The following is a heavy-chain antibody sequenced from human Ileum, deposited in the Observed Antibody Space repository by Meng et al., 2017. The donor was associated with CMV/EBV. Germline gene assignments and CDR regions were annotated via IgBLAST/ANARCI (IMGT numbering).Heavy chain of an antibody. CDR2: ITYSGTT. CDR1: GDSISSGDYF. J-gene: IGHJ4*02. Sequence: QRQRQGSGPGLVKPSEPLSLPCTVSGDSISSGDYFWGWIRQPPKGLEWVASITYSGTTYYNPSLKSRVTMSVDTSKNQFSLKLNSVTAADTAVYYCVRASITMIDYWGQGTLVTVSS. D-gene: IGHD3-22*01. V-gene: IGHV4-39*07. CDR3: VRASITMIDY.